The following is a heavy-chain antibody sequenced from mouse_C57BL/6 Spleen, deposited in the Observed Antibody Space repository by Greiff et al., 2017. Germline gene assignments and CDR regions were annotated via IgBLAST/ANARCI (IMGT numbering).Heavy chain of an antibody. D-gene: IGHD1-1*01. CDR1: GFNIKDYY. CDR3: ARGYGSSLSWFAY. V-gene: IGHV14-2*01. Sequence: EVQLQQSGAELVKPGASVKLSCTASGFNIKDYYMHWVKQRTEQGLEWIGRIDPEDGETKYAPKFQGKATITADTASNTAYLHLSILTSENTAVYYCARGYGSSLSWFAYWGQGTLVTVSA. J-gene: IGHJ3*01. CDR2: IDPEDGET.